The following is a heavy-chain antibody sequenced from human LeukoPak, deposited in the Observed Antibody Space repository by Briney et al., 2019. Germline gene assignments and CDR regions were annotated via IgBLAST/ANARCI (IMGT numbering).Heavy chain of an antibody. V-gene: IGHV3-7*01. J-gene: IGHJ3*02. CDR1: EFTSSSYW. CDR3: ARDNTYVDAFDI. D-gene: IGHD3-16*01. Sequence: AGTLRLTCAAPEFTSSSYWMSWVRKAPGKGLEWVANIKQDGSEKYYVDSVKGRFTISRDNAKNSLYLQMNSLRAEDTAVYYCARDNTYVDAFDIWGQGTMVTVSS. CDR2: IKQDGSEK.